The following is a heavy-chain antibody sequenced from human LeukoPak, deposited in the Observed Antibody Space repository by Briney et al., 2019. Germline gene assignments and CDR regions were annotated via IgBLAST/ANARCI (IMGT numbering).Heavy chain of an antibody. V-gene: IGHV1-69*13. Sequence: ASVKVSCKASGGTFSSYAISWVRQAPGQGLECMGGIIPIFGTANYAQKFQGRVTITADESTSTAYMELSSLRSEDTAVYYCAREEYCSGGSCSTFDYWGQGTLVTASS. CDR3: AREEYCSGGSCSTFDY. CDR1: GGTFSSYA. D-gene: IGHD2-15*01. J-gene: IGHJ4*02. CDR2: IIPIFGTA.